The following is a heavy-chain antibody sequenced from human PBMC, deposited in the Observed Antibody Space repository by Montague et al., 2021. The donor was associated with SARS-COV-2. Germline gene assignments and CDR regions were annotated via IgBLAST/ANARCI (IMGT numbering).Heavy chain of an antibody. CDR2: IGTAGDT. D-gene: IGHD3-22*01. CDR1: GFTFSSYD. J-gene: IGHJ6*02. V-gene: IGHV3-13*04. Sequence: SLRLSCAASGFTFSSYDMHWVRQATGKGLEWVSAIGTAGDTYYPGSVKGRFTISRENAKNSLYLQMNSLRAGDTAVCYCARAYYDSSGYWGGYYYYGMDVWGQGTTVTVSS. CDR3: ARAYYDSSGYWGGYYYYGMDV.